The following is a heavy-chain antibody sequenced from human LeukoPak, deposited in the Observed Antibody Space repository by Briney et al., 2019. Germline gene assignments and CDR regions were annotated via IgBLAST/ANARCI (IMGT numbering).Heavy chain of an antibody. V-gene: IGHV3-30*02. CDR1: GFTFSSYG. Sequence: TGGSLRLSCAASGFTFSSYGMHWVRQAPGKGLEWVAFIPYDGSDKYYADSVKGRFTISRDNSKNTVYVQMNNLRAEDTAVYYCGRGANYYYYMDVWGKGTTVTISS. J-gene: IGHJ6*03. CDR2: IPYDGSDK. D-gene: IGHD3-16*01. CDR3: GRGANYYYYMDV.